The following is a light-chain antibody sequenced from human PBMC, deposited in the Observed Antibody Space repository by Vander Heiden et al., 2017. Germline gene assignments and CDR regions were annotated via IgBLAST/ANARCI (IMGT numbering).Light chain of an antibody. CDR1: SLRSYY. J-gene: IGLJ1*01. CDR3: NSRDSSGNHRGV. V-gene: IGLV3-19*01. Sequence: SSELTQDPAVWVVLGQTVRITCQGDSLRSYYASWYQQKTGQAPTLVIYGKNNRPSGIPDRFSDSSSENTASLTITGAQAEDEADYYCNSRDSSGNHRGVFGTGTKVTVL. CDR2: GKN.